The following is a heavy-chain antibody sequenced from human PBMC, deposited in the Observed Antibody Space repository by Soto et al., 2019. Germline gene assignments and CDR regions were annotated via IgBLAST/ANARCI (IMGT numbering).Heavy chain of an antibody. CDR1: GYTFTSYG. D-gene: IGHD3-9*01. CDR3: ARYLTYYMDV. CDR2: ISAYNGNT. J-gene: IGHJ6*03. Sequence: GASVKVSCKASGYTFTSYGISWVRQAPGQGLEWMGWISAYNGNTNYAQKLQGRVTMTRNTSISTAYMELSSLRSDDTAVYYCARYLTYYMDVWGKGTTVTVSS. V-gene: IGHV1-18*01.